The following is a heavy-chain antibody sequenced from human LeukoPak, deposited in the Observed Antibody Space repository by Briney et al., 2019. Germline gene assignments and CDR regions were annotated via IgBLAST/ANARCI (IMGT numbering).Heavy chain of an antibody. CDR3: ARVDRYYDSSYFDY. Sequence: SETLSLTCTVSGGSISSSSYYWGWIRQPPGKGLEWIGSIYYSGSTYYNPSLKSRVTISVDTSKNQFSLKLSSVTAADTAVYYCARVDRYYDSSYFDYWGQGTLVTVSS. CDR1: GGSISSSSYY. D-gene: IGHD3-22*01. CDR2: IYYSGST. J-gene: IGHJ4*02. V-gene: IGHV4-39*07.